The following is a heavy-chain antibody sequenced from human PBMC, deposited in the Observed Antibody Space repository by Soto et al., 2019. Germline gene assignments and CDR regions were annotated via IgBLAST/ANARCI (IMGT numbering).Heavy chain of an antibody. J-gene: IGHJ6*03. CDR1: GGSISSSSYY. CDR3: ARHGSGSYHYYYYYMDV. CDR2: IYYSGST. V-gene: IGHV4-39*01. Sequence: SETLSLTCTVSGGSISSSSYYWGWIRQPPGKGLEWIGSIYYSGSTYYNPSLKSRVTISVDTSKNQFSLKLSSVTVADTAVYYCARHGSGSYHYYYYYMDVWGKGTTVTVSS. D-gene: IGHD3-10*01.